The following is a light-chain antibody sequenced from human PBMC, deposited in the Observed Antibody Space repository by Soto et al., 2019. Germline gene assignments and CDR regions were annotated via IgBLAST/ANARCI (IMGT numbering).Light chain of an antibody. CDR3: CSYAGSSMFV. Sequence: QSALTQPASVSGSPGQSITISCTGSNSDIGSYNLVSWYQHHPGKAPKLMISEVIRRPSGVSNRFSGSKSGNTASLTISGIQAEDEADYYCCSYAGSSMFVFGGGTKLTVL. J-gene: IGLJ2*01. CDR1: NSDIGSYNL. CDR2: EVI. V-gene: IGLV2-23*02.